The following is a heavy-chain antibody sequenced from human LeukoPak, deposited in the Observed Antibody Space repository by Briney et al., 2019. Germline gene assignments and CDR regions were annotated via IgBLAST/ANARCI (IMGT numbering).Heavy chain of an antibody. CDR2: ISGSGGST. D-gene: IGHD3-22*01. CDR1: GFTFSDYS. J-gene: IGHJ3*02. V-gene: IGHV3-23*01. Sequence: GGSLRLSCAVSGFTFSDYSMDWVRQAPGKGLEWVSGISGSGGSTYYTDSVKGRFTISRDNSRNTLYVQMNSLRAEDTAVYYCAKDYYDSSGYDAFDIWGQGTMVTVSS. CDR3: AKDYYDSSGYDAFDI.